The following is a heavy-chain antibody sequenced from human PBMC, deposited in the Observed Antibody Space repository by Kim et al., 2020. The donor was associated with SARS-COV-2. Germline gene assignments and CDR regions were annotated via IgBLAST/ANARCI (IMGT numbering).Heavy chain of an antibody. Sequence: ASVKVSCKASGYTFTSYGISWVRQAPGQGLEWMGWISAYNGNTNYAQKLQGRVTMTTDTSTSTAYMELRSLRSDDTAVYYCAKYSGSSSFFNWFDPWGQGTLVTVSS. V-gene: IGHV1-18*01. D-gene: IGHD1-26*01. J-gene: IGHJ5*02. CDR3: AKYSGSSSFFNWFDP. CDR1: GYTFTSYG. CDR2: ISAYNGNT.